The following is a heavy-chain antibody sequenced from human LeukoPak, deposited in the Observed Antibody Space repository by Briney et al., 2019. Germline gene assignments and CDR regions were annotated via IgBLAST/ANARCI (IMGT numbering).Heavy chain of an antibody. CDR3: ARGPRILAAGSYYFDY. Sequence: PGGSLRLSCAASGFTFSSYAMSWVRQAPGKGLEWVSAISGSGGSTYYADSVKGRFTISRDNAKSSLYLEMNSLRVEDTAVYYCARGPRILAAGSYYFDYWGQGSLVTVSS. CDR1: GFTFSSYA. V-gene: IGHV3-23*01. D-gene: IGHD6-13*01. CDR2: ISGSGGST. J-gene: IGHJ4*02.